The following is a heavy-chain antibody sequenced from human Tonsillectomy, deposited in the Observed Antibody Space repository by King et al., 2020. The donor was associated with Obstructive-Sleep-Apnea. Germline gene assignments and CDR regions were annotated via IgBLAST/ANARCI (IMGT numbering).Heavy chain of an antibody. CDR1: GFTFSSYA. CDR3: AKGLNGP. CDR2: ISDIVGTT. Sequence: VQLVESGGGLVQPGGSLRLSCAASGFTFSSYAMSWVRQAPGKGLEWVSAISDIVGTTYYADSVKGRFTISRDNSKNTLFLQMNSLRAEDTAVYFCAKGLNGPWGQGTLVTVSS. V-gene: IGHV3-23*04. J-gene: IGHJ5*02.